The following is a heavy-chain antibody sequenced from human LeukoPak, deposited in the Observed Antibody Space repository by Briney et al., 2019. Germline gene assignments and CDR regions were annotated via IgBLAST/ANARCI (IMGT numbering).Heavy chain of an antibody. J-gene: IGHJ5*02. V-gene: IGHV4-39*01. Sequence: SETLSLTCTVSGDSISSGSYYWGWIRQPPGKGLEWIGSIYYSGSTYYNPSLKSRVTISVDTSKNQFSLKLSSVTAADTAVYYCARQYCGGDCYPHLNWFDPWGQGTLVTVSS. CDR1: GDSISSGSYY. CDR3: ARQYCGGDCYPHLNWFDP. D-gene: IGHD2-21*02. CDR2: IYYSGST.